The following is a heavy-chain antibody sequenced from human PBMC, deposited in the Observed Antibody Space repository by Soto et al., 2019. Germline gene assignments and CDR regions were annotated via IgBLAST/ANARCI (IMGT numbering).Heavy chain of an antibody. D-gene: IGHD3-3*01. J-gene: IGHJ4*02. CDR3: ARVFWSGYYRHADY. CDR2: MNPNSGNT. V-gene: IGHV1-8*01. CDR1: GYTFTSYD. Sequence: ASVKVSCKASGYTFTSYDINWVRQATGQGLEWMGWMNPNSGNTGYAQKFQGRVTMTRNTFISTAYMELSSLRSEDTAVYYCARVFWSGYYRHADYWGQGALVTVSS.